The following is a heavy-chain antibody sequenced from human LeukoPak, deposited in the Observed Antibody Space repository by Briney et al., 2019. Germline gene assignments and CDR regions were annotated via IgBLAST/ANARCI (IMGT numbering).Heavy chain of an antibody. Sequence: ASVKVSCKASGGTFSSYAISWVRQAPGQRLEWMGWINAGNGNTKYSQKFQGRVTITRDTSASTAYMELSSLRSEDTAVYYCARDGVGDRMASFDYWGQGTLVTVSS. CDR3: ARDGVGDRMASFDY. D-gene: IGHD3-3*01. CDR2: INAGNGNT. J-gene: IGHJ4*02. V-gene: IGHV1-3*01. CDR1: GGTFSSYA.